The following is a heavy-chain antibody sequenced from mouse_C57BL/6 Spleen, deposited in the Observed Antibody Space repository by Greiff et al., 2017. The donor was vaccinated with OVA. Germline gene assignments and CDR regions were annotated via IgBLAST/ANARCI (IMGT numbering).Heavy chain of an antibody. J-gene: IGHJ4*01. V-gene: IGHV5-15*01. CDR2: ISNLAYSI. Sequence: EVQGVESGGGLVQPGGSLKLSCAASGFTFSDYGMAWVRQAPRKGPEWVAFISNLAYSIYYADTVTGRFTISRENAKNTLYLEMSSLRSEDTAMYYCARLEGSTLYAMDYWGQGTSVTVSS. CDR3: ARLEGSTLYAMDY. CDR1: GFTFSDYG.